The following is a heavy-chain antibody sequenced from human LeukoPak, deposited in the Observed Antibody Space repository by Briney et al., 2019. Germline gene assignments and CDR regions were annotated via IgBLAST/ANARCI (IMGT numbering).Heavy chain of an antibody. Sequence: GASVKVSCKASGYTFTSYGISWVRQAPGQGLEWMGWINPDSGGTKYAQKFQGRVTMTTDSSISTAYMELSRLRSDDTAVYYCARLNYYDSSGPFDYWGQGTLVTVSS. D-gene: IGHD3-22*01. V-gene: IGHV1-2*02. CDR3: ARLNYYDSSGPFDY. J-gene: IGHJ4*02. CDR1: GYTFTSYG. CDR2: INPDSGGT.